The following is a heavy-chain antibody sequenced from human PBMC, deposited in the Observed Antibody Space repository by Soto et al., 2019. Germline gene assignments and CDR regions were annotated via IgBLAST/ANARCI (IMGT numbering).Heavy chain of an antibody. CDR3: VRGGPVAGPTSSEAYHPFDF. J-gene: IGHJ4*02. Sequence: QVQRVQSGAEVKKPGASVEVSCKTSGYTFSDHYTHWVRQAPGQGLEWMGWINPNSGGTGYAEKFQGRVTMTRDTSISTAYMELNRLNSDDTAVYYCVRGGPVAGPTSSEAYHPFDFWGQGTLVTVSS. CDR2: INPNSGGT. CDR1: GYTFSDHY. V-gene: IGHV1-2*02. D-gene: IGHD6-19*01.